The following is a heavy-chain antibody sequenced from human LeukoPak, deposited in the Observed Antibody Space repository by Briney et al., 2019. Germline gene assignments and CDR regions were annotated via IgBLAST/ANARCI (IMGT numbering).Heavy chain of an antibody. CDR3: ARRYYGNNMYYFDY. CDR2: ISSSGGTT. V-gene: IGHV3-23*01. D-gene: IGHD1/OR15-1a*01. Sequence: QPGGSLRLSCAASGFTFSSYVMSWVRQAPGKGLEWVSVISSSGGTTYYAASMKGRFTISRDNSKNSLYLQMNSLRAEDTAVYYCARRYYGNNMYYFDYWGQESQVTVSS. CDR1: GFTFSSYV. J-gene: IGHJ4*02.